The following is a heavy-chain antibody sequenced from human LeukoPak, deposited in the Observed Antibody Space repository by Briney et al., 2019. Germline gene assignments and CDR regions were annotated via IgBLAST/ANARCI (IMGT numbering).Heavy chain of an antibody. V-gene: IGHV3-11*04. J-gene: IGHJ2*01. D-gene: IGHD2/OR15-2a*01. CDR2: MSSTANTI. Sequence: PGGSLRLSCAASGFTLSDYYMSWIRQTPGKGLEWISYMSSTANTIYYGASVKGRFTVSRDSAKNSLFLQMDSLRAEDTGVYFCARSSDYFTYSGLWGRGSLVTVSS. CDR1: GFTLSDYY. CDR3: ARSSDYFTYSGL.